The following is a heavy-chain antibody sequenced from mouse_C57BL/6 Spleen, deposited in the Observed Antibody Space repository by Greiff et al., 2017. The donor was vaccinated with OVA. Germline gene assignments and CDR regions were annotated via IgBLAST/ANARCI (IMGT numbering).Heavy chain of an antibody. V-gene: IGHV1-22*01. CDR2: INPNNGGT. CDR3: ASAGIYGYDGY. D-gene: IGHD2-2*01. J-gene: IGHJ2*01. CDR1: GYTFTDYN. Sequence: VQLQQSGPELVKPGASVKMSCKASGYTFTDYNMHWVKQSHGKSLEWIGYINPNNGGTSYNQKFKGKATLTVNKSSSTAYMELRSLTSEDSAVYYCASAGIYGYDGYWGQGTTLTVSS.